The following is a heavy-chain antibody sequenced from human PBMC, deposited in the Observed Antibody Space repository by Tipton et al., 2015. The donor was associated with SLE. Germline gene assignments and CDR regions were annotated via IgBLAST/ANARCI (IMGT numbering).Heavy chain of an antibody. D-gene: IGHD2-2*01. CDR3: ARLGIVIVPAATYYYGMDV. CDR2: MYYSGIT. CDR1: GGSIRTYY. Sequence: TLSLTCSVSGGSIRTYYWSWIRQTPGKGLEWIGYMYYSGITNYNPSLYGRVSISVDTSRNQFSLKMNSVTAADTAIYYCARLGIVIVPAATYYYGMDVWGQGTTVTVSS. J-gene: IGHJ6*02. V-gene: IGHV4-59*01.